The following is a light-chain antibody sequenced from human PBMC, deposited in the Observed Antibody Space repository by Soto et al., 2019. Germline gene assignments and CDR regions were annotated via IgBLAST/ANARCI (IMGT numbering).Light chain of an antibody. CDR1: QSVSSSY. CDR3: QQYGNSPRT. CDR2: DTS. J-gene: IGKJ1*01. Sequence: IVLTQSPGTLSLSPGERATLSCRASQSVSSSYLAWYQQKPGQAPRPLIYDTSNRATGIPDRFSGSGSGTDFTLTISRLEPEDFAVYYCQQYGNSPRTFAQGTKV. V-gene: IGKV3-20*01.